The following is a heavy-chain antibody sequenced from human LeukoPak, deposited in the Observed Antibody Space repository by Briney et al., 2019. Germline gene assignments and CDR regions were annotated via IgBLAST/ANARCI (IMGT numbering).Heavy chain of an antibody. Sequence: GGSLRLSCAASGFTFSSHWMHWVRQAPGKGLVWVSRINGDGSNTTYADSVKGRFTISRDNAKNSLYLQMNSLRAEDTAVYYCARVNYYYDSSGRLDYWGQGTLVTVSS. CDR3: ARVNYYYDSSGRLDY. D-gene: IGHD3-22*01. CDR1: GFTFSSHW. J-gene: IGHJ4*02. V-gene: IGHV3-74*03. CDR2: INGDGSNT.